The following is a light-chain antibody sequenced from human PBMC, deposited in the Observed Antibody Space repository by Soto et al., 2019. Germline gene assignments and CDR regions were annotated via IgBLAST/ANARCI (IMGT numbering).Light chain of an antibody. V-gene: IGKV3-20*01. J-gene: IGKJ1*01. Sequence: VMMPYPAALSVSPVARAALSGRASQSVSGDYSAWYQQNPGQAPRLLIYGSSNTATGIPDRISSGGARTYFTLTISRLEPEDVAEFYWQHDGSSPLTFGQGTKVDIK. CDR1: QSVSGDY. CDR2: GSS. CDR3: QHDGSSPLT.